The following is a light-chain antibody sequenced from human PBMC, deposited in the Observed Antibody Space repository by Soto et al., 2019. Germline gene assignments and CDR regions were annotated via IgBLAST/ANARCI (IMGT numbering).Light chain of an antibody. CDR3: QQYNAWPRT. CDR2: GAS. J-gene: IGKJ1*01. CDR1: QSVSITY. Sequence: EIVLTQSPGTLSLSPGERATLSCRASQSVSITYLAWYQQKPGQSPGLLLYGASNRASGIPDRFAGSGSGTDFTLTISRLEPEDFAVYYCQQYNAWPRTFGQGTKVDIK. V-gene: IGKV3-20*01.